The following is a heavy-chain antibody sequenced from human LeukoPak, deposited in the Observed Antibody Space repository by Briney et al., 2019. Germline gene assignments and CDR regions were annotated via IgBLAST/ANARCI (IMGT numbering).Heavy chain of an antibody. Sequence: ASVKVSCKASGGTFSSYAISWVRQAPGQGLEWMGGIIPIFGTANYAQKFQGRVTITTDESTSTAYMELSSLRSEDTAVYYCATGVLTYYYDSSGHCYAFDIWGQGTMVTVSS. V-gene: IGHV1-69*05. J-gene: IGHJ3*02. D-gene: IGHD3-22*01. CDR1: GGTFSSYA. CDR2: IIPIFGTA. CDR3: ATGVLTYYYDSSGHCYAFDI.